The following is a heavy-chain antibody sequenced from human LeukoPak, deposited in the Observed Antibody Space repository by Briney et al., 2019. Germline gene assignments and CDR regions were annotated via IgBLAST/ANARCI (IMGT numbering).Heavy chain of an antibody. CDR1: GYTFTDYY. V-gene: IGHV1-2*02. CDR2: INSNSGAT. Sequence: GASVKVSCKASGYTFTDYYMHWVRQAPGQGPEWMGWINSNSGATNYAQKFQGRVTMTRDTSISTVYMELSSLRSEDTAVYYCARMATVTEGLYYYYYMDVWGKGTTVTISS. D-gene: IGHD4-17*01. J-gene: IGHJ6*03. CDR3: ARMATVTEGLYYYYYMDV.